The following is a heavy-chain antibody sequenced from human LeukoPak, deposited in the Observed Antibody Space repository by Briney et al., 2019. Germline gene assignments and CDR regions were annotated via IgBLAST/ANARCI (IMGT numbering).Heavy chain of an antibody. CDR3: ARYDFWTGSSSVGAMDV. CDR2: IHYSGST. CDR1: GGSISDYY. D-gene: IGHD3-3*01. V-gene: IGHV4-59*01. J-gene: IGHJ6*02. Sequence: SETLSLTCTVSGGSISDYYWNWIRQPPGNGLEWIGNIHYSGSTNYNPSLKSRVNISVDTSKNQFSLKLSSVTAADTAVYFCARYDFWTGSSSVGAMDVWGQGTTVTVSS.